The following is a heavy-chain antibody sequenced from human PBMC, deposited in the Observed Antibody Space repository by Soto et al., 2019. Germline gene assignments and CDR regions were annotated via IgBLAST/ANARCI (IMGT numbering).Heavy chain of an antibody. J-gene: IGHJ4*02. D-gene: IGHD2-21*01. CDR3: TTVFILSYYFYX. CDR2: IKKESDGGTR. Sequence: WGSLRLSFATSGFIFNNAWMTWVRQAPGKGLEWVFSIKKESDGGTREYAAPVKGRFTISRHDSRNTLYLQMNSLRTEDTGVYYCTTVFILSYYFYXWGQGTLFTVSX. CDR1: GFIFNNAW. V-gene: IGHV3-15*05.